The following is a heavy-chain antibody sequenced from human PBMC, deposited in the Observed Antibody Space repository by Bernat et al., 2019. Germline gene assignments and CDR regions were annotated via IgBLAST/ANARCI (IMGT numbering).Heavy chain of an antibody. CDR3: ARDQGGVGYGWFREREVGYFDY. Sequence: QVQLVESGGGLVKPGGSLRLSCAASGFTFSDYYMSWIRQAPGKGLEWVSYISSSGSTIYYADSVKGRFTISRDNAKNSLYLQMNSLRAEDTAVYYCARDQGGVGYGWFREREVGYFDYWGQGTLVTVSS. CDR2: ISSSGSTI. J-gene: IGHJ4*02. D-gene: IGHD3-10*01. V-gene: IGHV3-11*01. CDR1: GFTFSDYY.